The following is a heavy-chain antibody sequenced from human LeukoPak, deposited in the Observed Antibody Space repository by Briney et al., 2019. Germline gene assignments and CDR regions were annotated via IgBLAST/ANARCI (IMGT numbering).Heavy chain of an antibody. J-gene: IGHJ3*02. CDR3: AREGIVGTGGAFDI. D-gene: IGHD1-26*01. V-gene: IGHV1-2*02. CDR2: INPNSGGT. Sequence: ASVKVSCKASGYTXTGYYMHWVRQAPGQGLEWMGWINPNSGGTNYAQKFQGRVTMTRDTSISTAYMELSRLRSDDTAVYYCAREGIVGTGGAFDIWGQGTMVTVSS. CDR1: GYTXTGYY.